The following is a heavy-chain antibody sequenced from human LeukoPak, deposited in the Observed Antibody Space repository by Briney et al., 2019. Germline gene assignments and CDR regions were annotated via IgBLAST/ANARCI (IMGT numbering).Heavy chain of an antibody. CDR1: GFTFSSYA. CDR3: AKPRGSGNYSNWYFDL. D-gene: IGHD3-10*01. J-gene: IGHJ2*01. V-gene: IGHV3-23*01. CDR2: ISGSGGST. Sequence: PGGSLRLSCAASGFTFSSYAMIWVRQAPGKGLEWVSTISGSGGSTLYADSVRGRFTISRDNSKNTLSLQMNNLRAEDTAVYSCAKPRGSGNYSNWYFDLWGRGTLVTVSS.